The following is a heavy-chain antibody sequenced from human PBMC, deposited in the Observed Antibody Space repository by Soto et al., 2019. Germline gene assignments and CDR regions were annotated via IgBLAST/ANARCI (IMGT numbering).Heavy chain of an antibody. CDR2: IGGGGSST. V-gene: IGHV3-23*01. CDR3: AKESPAAIGTIDY. CDR1: GFTFSIFA. D-gene: IGHD6-13*01. J-gene: IGHJ4*02. Sequence: GGSLRLSCAASGFTFSIFAMSWVRQAPGKGLEWVSGIGGGGSSTYYADSVRGRCTISRDNSKNTLYLQMNSLRADDTAIYYCAKESPAAIGTIDYWGQGTLVTVSS.